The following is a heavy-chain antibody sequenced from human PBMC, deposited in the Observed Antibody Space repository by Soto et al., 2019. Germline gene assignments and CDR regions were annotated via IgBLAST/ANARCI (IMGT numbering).Heavy chain of an antibody. J-gene: IGHJ4*02. Sequence: GGSLRLSCAASGITASSRFMSWVRQAPGKGLEWVSFLYSGGSTYYADSVKGRFTISRDNSKNTLYLQMNNVRAEDTAVYYCASRPGELAPPDVLPLDYWGQGTLVTVSS. CDR3: ASRPGELAPPDVLPLDY. V-gene: IGHV3-66*01. CDR2: LYSGGST. D-gene: IGHD3-16*01. CDR1: GITASSRF.